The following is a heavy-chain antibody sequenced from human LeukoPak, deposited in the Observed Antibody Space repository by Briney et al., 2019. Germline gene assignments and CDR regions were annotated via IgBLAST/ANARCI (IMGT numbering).Heavy chain of an antibody. CDR3: TRQSGSYSWFDP. CDR2: INPNTGGT. Sequence: ASVKVSCKASGYTFTGYYMHWVRQAPGQGLEWMGWINPNTGGTKYAQNFQGRVTMTRDTSISTAYMEVSRLASDDTALYYCTRQSGSYSWFDPWGQGTLVTVSS. D-gene: IGHD1-26*01. J-gene: IGHJ5*02. V-gene: IGHV1-2*02. CDR1: GYTFTGYY.